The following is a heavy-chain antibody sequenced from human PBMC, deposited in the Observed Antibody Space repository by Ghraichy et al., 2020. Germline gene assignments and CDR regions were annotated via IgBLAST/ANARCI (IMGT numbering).Heavy chain of an antibody. V-gene: IGHV4-38-2*01. CDR3: ATFPPLYSCQNVLDS. J-gene: IGHJ5*01. D-gene: IGHD1-26*01. Sequence: SQTLSLTCSVSGHPVSSGYYWGWIRQPPGKGLEWIGSIYRTGSSYYNSSLVTRVTISLDTSKNQFSLTMRSVTAADTAMYYCATFPPLYSCQNVLDSWGRGTLVTVSS. CDR1: GHPVSSGYY. CDR2: IYRTGSS.